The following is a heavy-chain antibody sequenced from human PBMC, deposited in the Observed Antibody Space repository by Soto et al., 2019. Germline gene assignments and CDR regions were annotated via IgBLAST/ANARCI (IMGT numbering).Heavy chain of an antibody. CDR3: ARGRGGVQH. Sequence: ETLSLTCAVYGGSFSGYYCSWIRQPPGKGLEWIGELNDSGSTNYNASLKSRVSISVDTSKNQFSLKLSSVTAADTAVYYCARGRGGVQHWGQGTLVTVSS. CDR1: GGSFSGYY. D-gene: IGHD3-10*01. V-gene: IGHV4-34*01. J-gene: IGHJ1*01. CDR2: LNDSGST.